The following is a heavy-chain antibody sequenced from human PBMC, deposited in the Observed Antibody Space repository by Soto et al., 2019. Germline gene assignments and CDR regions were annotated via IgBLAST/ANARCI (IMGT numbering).Heavy chain of an antibody. J-gene: IGHJ3*02. CDR1: GFTFTSSA. CDR3: AALGSVSTDAFDI. Sequence: ASVKVSCKASGFTFTSSAMQWVRQARGQRLEWIGWIVVGSGNTNYAQKFQERVTITRDMSTSTAYMELSSLRSEDTAVYYCAALGSVSTDAFDIWGQGTMVTVSS. V-gene: IGHV1-58*02. D-gene: IGHD3-10*01. CDR2: IVVGSGNT.